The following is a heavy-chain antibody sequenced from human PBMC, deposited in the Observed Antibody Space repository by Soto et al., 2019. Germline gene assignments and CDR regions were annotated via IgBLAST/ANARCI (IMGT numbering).Heavy chain of an antibody. J-gene: IGHJ3*01. CDR3: SGEGGSYDSGCSLIRGAFDV. V-gene: IGHV4-31*03. D-gene: IGHD3-22*01. Sequence: QVQLQESGPGLMKPSQTLSLTCSVSGGSISSIDYYWTWIRQHPGKGLEWIGNVYFRGNTYYNPSLESRITLSLDTSKNQFSLNLSSVTAGDTAVVFWSGEGGSYDSGCSLIRGAFDVWGLGTLVTVSS. CDR1: GGSISSIDYY. CDR2: VYFRGNT.